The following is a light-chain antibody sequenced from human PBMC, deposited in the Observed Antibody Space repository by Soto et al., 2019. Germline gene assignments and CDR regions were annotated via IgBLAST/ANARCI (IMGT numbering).Light chain of an antibody. Sequence: IEMTQSPATLSVSPGDRATLSCRASQSVRNNLAWYQRRPGQAPRLLIYGASTRATGIPARFSGSGSGTDFPLTISSLQSEDFAVYYCQQYNDWPPWTFGQGTKVEIK. V-gene: IGKV3-15*01. CDR2: GAS. J-gene: IGKJ1*01. CDR3: QQYNDWPPWT. CDR1: QSVRNN.